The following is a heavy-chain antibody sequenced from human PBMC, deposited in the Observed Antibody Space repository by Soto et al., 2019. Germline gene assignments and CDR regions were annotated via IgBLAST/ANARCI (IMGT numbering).Heavy chain of an antibody. CDR2: ILGSGSNT. CDR3: ARYIVGPYYFDY. J-gene: IGHJ4*02. CDR1: GFTFSSYA. V-gene: IGHV3-23*01. D-gene: IGHD1-26*01. Sequence: GGSLRLSCAASGFTFSSYAMSWVRQAPGKGLEWVSAILGSGSNTYYPDSVKGRFTISRDNSRNTLDLQLNSLRAEDTAVYYCARYIVGPYYFDYWGQGTPVTVSS.